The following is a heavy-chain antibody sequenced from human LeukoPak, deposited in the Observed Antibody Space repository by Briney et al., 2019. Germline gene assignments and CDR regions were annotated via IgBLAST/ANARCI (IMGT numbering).Heavy chain of an antibody. Sequence: GGSLRLSCAASGFTFSNYDMHWVRQAAVKGLEWISTIGTAGDTYYLASVEGRFTISRENAKNSLYLQINSLRAGDTAIYYCARERLGATKRVVNYDFDLWGRGTLVTVSS. CDR2: IGTAGDT. J-gene: IGHJ2*01. V-gene: IGHV3-13*01. CDR1: GFTFSNYD. D-gene: IGHD1-7*01. CDR3: ARERLGATKRVVNYDFDL.